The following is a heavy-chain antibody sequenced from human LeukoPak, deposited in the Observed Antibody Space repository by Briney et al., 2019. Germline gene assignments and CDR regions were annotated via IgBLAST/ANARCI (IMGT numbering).Heavy chain of an antibody. CDR1: GYTFTSYG. J-gene: IGHJ4*02. CDR3: ARDRGDSSGYYSYYFDY. D-gene: IGHD3-22*01. Sequence: GSVKVSCKASGYTFTSYGISWVRQAPGQGLEWMGWISAYNGNTNYAQKLQGRVTMTTDTSTSTAYMELRSLRSDDTAVYYCARDRGDSSGYYSYYFDYWGQGTLVTVSS. V-gene: IGHV1-18*01. CDR2: ISAYNGNT.